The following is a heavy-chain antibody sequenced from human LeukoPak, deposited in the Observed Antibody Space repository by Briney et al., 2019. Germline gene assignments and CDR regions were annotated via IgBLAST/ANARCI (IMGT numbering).Heavy chain of an antibody. D-gene: IGHD3-22*01. Sequence: ASVKVSCKASGDSFYKYGVTWVRQAPGQGLEWMGRIHPSGGSTSYAQKLHGRVTMTSDTSINTLYMELNSLASEDTAVYYCAREGYDSNGYPFFDIWGQGTMVTASS. CDR1: GDSFYKYG. J-gene: IGHJ3*02. V-gene: IGHV1-46*02. CDR3: AREGYDSNGYPFFDI. CDR2: IHPSGGST.